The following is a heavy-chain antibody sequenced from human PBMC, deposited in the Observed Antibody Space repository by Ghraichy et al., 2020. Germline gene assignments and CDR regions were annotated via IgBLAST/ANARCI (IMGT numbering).Heavy chain of an antibody. CDR3: ARVGTIPTTHFDY. CDR1: GFTVSSDY. D-gene: IGHD3-3*01. J-gene: IGHJ4*02. V-gene: IGHV3-53*01. CDR2: IYSGGNT. Sequence: LSLTCAASGFTVSSDYMTWVRQAPVKGLGGVQVIYSGGNTYYADSVKGRFTISRDNSKNTLYLQMNSLRAEDTAVYYCARVGTIPTTHFDYWGQGTLVTVIS.